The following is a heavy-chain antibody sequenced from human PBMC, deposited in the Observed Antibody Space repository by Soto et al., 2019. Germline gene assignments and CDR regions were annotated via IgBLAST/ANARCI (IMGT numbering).Heavy chain of an antibody. D-gene: IGHD1-1*01. Sequence: QVQLVQSGAEVKKPGASVKVSCKVSGHTLTEFSMHWVLQAPGKGLEWMGGFDPEDGETIYAQRFQGRVTMTEDTSTDSAYMELSSLRSEDSAVYYCAAGGTRRLPSPFDYWGQGTLVTVSS. V-gene: IGHV1-24*01. CDR2: FDPEDGET. CDR3: AAGGTRRLPSPFDY. J-gene: IGHJ4*02. CDR1: GHTLTEFS.